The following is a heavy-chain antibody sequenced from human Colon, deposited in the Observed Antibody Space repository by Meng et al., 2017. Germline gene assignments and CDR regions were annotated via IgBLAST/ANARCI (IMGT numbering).Heavy chain of an antibody. CDR3: ASSSGWWRLDS. J-gene: IGHJ4*02. CDR2: SYYSGST. D-gene: IGHD6-19*01. V-gene: IGHV4-4*02. Sequence: QVRRQESGPGLVKPSGTLSLTCAVSGISISSATYWTWVRQSPGKGLEWIGESYYSGSTSYNPSLKSRVTISLDKSKNQFSLILTSVTAADTAIYYCASSSGWWRLDSWGQGTLVTVSS. CDR1: GISISSATY.